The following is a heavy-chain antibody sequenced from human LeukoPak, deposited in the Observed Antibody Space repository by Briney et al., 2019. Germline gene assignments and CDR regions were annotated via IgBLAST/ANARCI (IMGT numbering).Heavy chain of an antibody. J-gene: IGHJ4*02. D-gene: IGHD3-10*01. CDR1: RGSISSYY. V-gene: IGHV4-59*01. CDR2: IYYDGST. Sequence: SETLSLTCAVSRGSISSYYWSWIRQSPGKGLEWIGYIYYDGSTNYNPSLKSRATISLDTSKNQFSLRLSSVTAADTAVYYCASREGSGSWNFGYWGQGALVTVSS. CDR3: ASREGSGSWNFGY.